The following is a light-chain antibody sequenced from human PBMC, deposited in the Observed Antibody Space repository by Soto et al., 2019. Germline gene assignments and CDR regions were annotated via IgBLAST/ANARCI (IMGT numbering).Light chain of an antibody. J-gene: IGKJ1*01. Sequence: KQSPVTLSVSPGEKATPSCRASQSVGSTYLAWYQQKPGQAPRLLIYGASTRATGVPDRFSGSGSGTDFTLTISRLEPEDFAVYYCQQYGSSPTFGQGTKVDI. CDR1: QSVGSTY. V-gene: IGKV3-20*01. CDR2: GAS. CDR3: QQYGSSPT.